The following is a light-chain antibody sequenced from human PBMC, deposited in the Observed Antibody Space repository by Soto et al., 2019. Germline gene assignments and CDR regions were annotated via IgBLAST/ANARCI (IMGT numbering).Light chain of an antibody. J-gene: IGKJ1*01. CDR1: QTISSL. CDR2: DAS. Sequence: DIQMTQSPSTLSASVGDRVTITCRASQTISSLLAWYQQKPGKAPKLLIYDASNLDSGVPSRFSGSGSGTEFTLTIRSLQPDDFATYYCHQYNSYSTFGQGTKVEIK. V-gene: IGKV1-5*01. CDR3: HQYNSYST.